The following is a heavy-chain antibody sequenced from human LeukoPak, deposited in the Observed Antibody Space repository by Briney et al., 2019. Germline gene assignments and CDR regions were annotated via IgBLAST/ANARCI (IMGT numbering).Heavy chain of an antibody. Sequence: GGSLRLSCAASGFTFSSYAMHWVRQAPGKGLEWVAVISYDGSNKYYADSVKGRFTISRGNSKNTLYLQMNSLRAEDTAVYYCARERSSGGYFDYWGQGTLVTVSS. D-gene: IGHD6-19*01. CDR2: ISYDGSNK. CDR1: GFTFSSYA. V-gene: IGHV3-30-3*01. CDR3: ARERSSGGYFDY. J-gene: IGHJ4*02.